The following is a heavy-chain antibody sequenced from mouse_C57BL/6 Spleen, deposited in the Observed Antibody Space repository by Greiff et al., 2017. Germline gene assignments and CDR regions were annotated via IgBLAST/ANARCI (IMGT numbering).Heavy chain of an antibody. CDR2: IYPGDGDT. V-gene: IGHV1-80*01. J-gene: IGHJ4*01. CDR3: ARRGTPGTGGYYAMDY. Sequence: QVQLQQSGAELVKPGASVKISCKASGYAFSSYWMNWVKQRPGKGLEWIGQIYPGDGDTNDNGKFKGKATLTADKSSSTAYMQLSSLTSEDSAVYFCARRGTPGTGGYYAMDYWGQGTSVTVSS. D-gene: IGHD4-1*01. CDR1: GYAFSSYW.